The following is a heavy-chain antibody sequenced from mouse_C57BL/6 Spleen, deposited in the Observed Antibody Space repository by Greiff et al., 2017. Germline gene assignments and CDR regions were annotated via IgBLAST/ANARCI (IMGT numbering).Heavy chain of an antibody. CDR1: GYTFTDYY. Sequence: EVQLQQSGPVLVKPGASVKMSCKASGYTFTDYYMNWVKQSHGKSLEWIGVINPYNGGTSYNQKFKGKATLTVDKSSSTAYMELNSLTSEDSAVYYCARSDYGYDVGYFDVWGTGTTVTVSS. CDR3: ARSDYGYDVGYFDV. CDR2: INPYNGGT. V-gene: IGHV1-19*01. D-gene: IGHD2-2*01. J-gene: IGHJ1*03.